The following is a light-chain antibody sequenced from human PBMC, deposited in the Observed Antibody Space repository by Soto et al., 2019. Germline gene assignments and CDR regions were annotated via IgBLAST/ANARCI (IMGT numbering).Light chain of an antibody. CDR2: DAS. J-gene: IGKJ4*01. V-gene: IGKV3-11*01. CDR3: QQRSNWPRVT. CDR1: QSVSSY. Sequence: EIVLTQSPATLSLSPGERATLSCRASQSVSSYLAWYQQKPGQAPRLLIYDASNMATGIPARFSGSGSGTDLTLTISSLEPEDFAVHYCQQRSNWPRVTFGGGTKVEIK.